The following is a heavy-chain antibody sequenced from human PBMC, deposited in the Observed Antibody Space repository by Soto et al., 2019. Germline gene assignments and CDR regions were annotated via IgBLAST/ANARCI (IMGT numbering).Heavy chain of an antibody. J-gene: IGHJ4*02. CDR3: ARGGNGCFDY. CDR2: VISDGSVT. CDR1: GFTFTSYW. Sequence: EVQLVESGGDLVQPGGYLRLSCEASGFTFTSYWMHWVRQAPGKGLEWVARVISDGSVTSSADSVKGRFSISRDNTKNTVYLQMNDLRADDTAVYYCARGGNGCFDYWGQGTLVTVSS. V-gene: IGHV3-74*01. D-gene: IGHD6-19*01.